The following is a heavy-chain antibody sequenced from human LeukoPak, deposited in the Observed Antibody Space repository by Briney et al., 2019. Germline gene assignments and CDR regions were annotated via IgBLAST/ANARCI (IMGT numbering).Heavy chain of an antibody. CDR1: SGSFSGYY. Sequence: SETLSLTCAVYSGSFSGYYWSWIRQPPGKGLEWIGEINHSGSTNYNPSLKSRVTISVDTSKNQFSLKLSSVTAADTAVYYCARWGAYCSSTSCPHNWFDPWGQGTLVTVSS. CDR2: INHSGST. CDR3: ARWGAYCSSTSCPHNWFDP. J-gene: IGHJ5*02. V-gene: IGHV4-34*01. D-gene: IGHD2-2*01.